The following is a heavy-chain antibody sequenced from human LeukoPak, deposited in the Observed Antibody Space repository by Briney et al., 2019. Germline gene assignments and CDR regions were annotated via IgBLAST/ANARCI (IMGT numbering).Heavy chain of an antibody. CDR2: LYYSGST. Sequence: SETLSLTCAVSGGSISSVDYSWSWIRQPPGKGLEWIGYLYYSGSTYYNPPLKSRVTISVDTSKNHFSLRLSSVTAADTAVYYCARGVRQRGYYVGYYFDYWGQGTLVTVSS. J-gene: IGHJ4*02. CDR1: GGSISSVDYS. D-gene: IGHD3-22*01. CDR3: ARGVRQRGYYVGYYFDY. V-gene: IGHV4-30-4*07.